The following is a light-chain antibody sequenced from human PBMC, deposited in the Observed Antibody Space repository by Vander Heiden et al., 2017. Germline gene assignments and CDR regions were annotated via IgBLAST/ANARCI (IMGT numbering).Light chain of an antibody. V-gene: IGLV6-57*02. J-gene: IGLJ3*02. Sequence: NFMLTQPHSVSESPGKTVTISCTGRSGSIASNYVQWYQQRPGSAPTTVIYEDNQRPSGVPGRFSGSIDSSSNSASLTISGLKTEDEADYYCQSYDSSNQGVFGGGTKLTVL. CDR3: QSYDSSNQGV. CDR2: EDN. CDR1: SGSIASNY.